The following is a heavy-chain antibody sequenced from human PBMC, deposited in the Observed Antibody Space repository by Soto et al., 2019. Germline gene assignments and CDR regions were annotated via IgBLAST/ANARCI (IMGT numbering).Heavy chain of an antibody. V-gene: IGHV2-5*02. Sequence: QITLKESGPTLVKPTQTLTLTCTFSGFSLRISGVGVGWIRQPPGKALEWLARIYWDDDKRYSPSLKSRLTITKDTSKNQVVLTMTNMDPVDTAPYYCAHSATVSDAFDIWGQGTMVTVSS. D-gene: IGHD2-15*01. CDR2: IYWDDDK. J-gene: IGHJ3*02. CDR3: AHSATVSDAFDI. CDR1: GFSLRISGVG.